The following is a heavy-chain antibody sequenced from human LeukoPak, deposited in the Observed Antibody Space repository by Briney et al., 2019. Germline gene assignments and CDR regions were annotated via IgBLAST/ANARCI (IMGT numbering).Heavy chain of an antibody. CDR3: ARAMTMVRYFDF. D-gene: IGHD3-10*01. CDR1: GYSFTSYW. CDR2: IYPGDSAT. Sequence: GESLKISCEGSGYSFTSYWIGWVRQMPGKGLEWMGIIYPGDSATRYSPSFQGQVTISADKSISTAYLQWSSLKASDTAMYYRARAMTMVRYFDFWGQGILVTVSS. V-gene: IGHV5-51*01. J-gene: IGHJ4*02.